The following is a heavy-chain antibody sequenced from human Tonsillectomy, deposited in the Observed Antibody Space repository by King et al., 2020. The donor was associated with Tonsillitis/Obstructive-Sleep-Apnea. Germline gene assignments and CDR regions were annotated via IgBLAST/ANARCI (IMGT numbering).Heavy chain of an antibody. CDR3: ARGPNSADYYYYYMDV. CDR1: GGSFSGYY. CDR2: ISHSGST. V-gene: IGHV4-34*01. J-gene: IGHJ6*03. D-gene: IGHD4-23*01. Sequence: QVQLPQWGAGLLKPSETLSLTCAVYGGSFSGYYWSWIRQPPGKGLEWIGEISHSGSTNYNPSLKSRVTISVDTSKNQFSLKLSSVTAADTAVYYCARGPNSADYYYYYMDVWGKGTTVTVSS.